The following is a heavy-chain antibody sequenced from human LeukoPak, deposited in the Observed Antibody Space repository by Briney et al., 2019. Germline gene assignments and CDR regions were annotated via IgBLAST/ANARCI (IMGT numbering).Heavy chain of an antibody. CDR2: LYSDGNT. D-gene: IGHD1-14*01. V-gene: IGHV3-53*01. CDR1: GFTVITND. Sequence: PRGSLRLSCAASGFTVITNDMTWVRLAPGKGLEWVSVLYSDGNTKYADSVQGRFTISRDNSKNTLYLEMNSLSPDDTAVYYCARGVEPLAANTLAYWGQGTLVTVSS. J-gene: IGHJ4*02. CDR3: ARGVEPLAANTLAY.